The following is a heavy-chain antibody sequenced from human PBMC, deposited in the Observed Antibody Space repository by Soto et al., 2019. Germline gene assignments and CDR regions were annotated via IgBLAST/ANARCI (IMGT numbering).Heavy chain of an antibody. J-gene: IGHJ6*02. D-gene: IGHD3-10*01. CDR2: ISSSSSYT. CDR1: GFTFSDYY. CDR3: TSGWFGELLFTNLHFAYGMDV. V-gene: IGHV3-11*03. Sequence: GGSLRLSCAASGFTFSDYYMSWIRQAPGKGLEWVSYISSSSSYTNYADSVKGRFTTSRDNAKNSVYLQMNSLKTEDTAVYYCTSGWFGELLFTNLHFAYGMDVWGQGTTVTVSS.